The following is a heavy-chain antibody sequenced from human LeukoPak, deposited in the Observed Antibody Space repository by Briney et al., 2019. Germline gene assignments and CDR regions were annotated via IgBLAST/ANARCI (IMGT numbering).Heavy chain of an antibody. CDR1: GFIFSTYW. CDR2: IRQDGSEK. Sequence: PGGSLRLSCEASGFIFSTYWMSWVRQAPGKGLEWVAKIRQDGSEKYYVDSVKGRFTISRDNSKNTLYLQMNSLRAEDTAVYYCARGAKWAYYFDYWGQGTLVTVSS. CDR3: ARGAKWAYYFDY. J-gene: IGHJ4*02. D-gene: IGHD1-26*01. V-gene: IGHV3-7*01.